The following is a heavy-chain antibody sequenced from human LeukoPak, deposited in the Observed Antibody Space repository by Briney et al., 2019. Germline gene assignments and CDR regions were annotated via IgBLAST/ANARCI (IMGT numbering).Heavy chain of an antibody. CDR1: GYTLPTYG. D-gene: IGHD1-1*01. CDR2: ISAYNGNT. J-gene: IGHJ4*02. V-gene: IGHV1-18*01. Sequence: ASVKVSCKTSGYTLPTYGITWVRQAPGQGLEWMGWISAYNGNTNLAQNLQGRLTLTTDRSTTTAYMELRSLRSDDTAIYYCAREACAHCTIDYWGQGTLVTVSS. CDR3: AREACAHCTIDY.